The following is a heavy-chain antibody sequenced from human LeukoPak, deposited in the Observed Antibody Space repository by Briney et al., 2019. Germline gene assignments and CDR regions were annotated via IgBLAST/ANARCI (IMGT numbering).Heavy chain of an antibody. V-gene: IGHV4-59*08. D-gene: IGHD2-15*01. J-gene: IGHJ4*02. CDR2: IYYSGST. CDR1: GGSLSSYY. Sequence: SETLSLTCTGSGGSLSSYYWSWIRQPPGKGLEWIGYIYYSGSTNYNPSLKSRVTISVDTSKNQFSLKLSSVTAADTAVYYCAVLTRYCSGGSCYVYFDYWGQGTLVTVSS. CDR3: AVLTRYCSGGSCYVYFDY.